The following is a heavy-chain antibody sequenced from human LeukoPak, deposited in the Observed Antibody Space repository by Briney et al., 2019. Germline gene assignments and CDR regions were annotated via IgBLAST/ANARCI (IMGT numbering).Heavy chain of an antibody. V-gene: IGHV1-18*01. J-gene: IGHJ4*02. D-gene: IGHD6-13*01. Sequence: ASVKVSCKASGYTFTSYGISWVRQAPGQGLEWMGWISAYNGNTNYAQNLQGRVTMTTDTSTSTAYMELRSLRSDDTAVYYCARGEALYSSSWTPFDYWGQGTLVTVSS. CDR2: ISAYNGNT. CDR3: ARGEALYSSSWTPFDY. CDR1: GYTFTSYG.